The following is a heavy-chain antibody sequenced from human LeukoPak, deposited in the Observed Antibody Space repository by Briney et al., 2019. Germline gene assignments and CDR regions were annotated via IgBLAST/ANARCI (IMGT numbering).Heavy chain of an antibody. D-gene: IGHD4-23*01. Sequence: GGSLRLSCAASGFTFSTYCMSWVRQAPGKGLEWVAVISYDGSKQYYADSVKGRFTISRDNSKNTLYLQMTSLRAEDTAVYYFVKQGYDGNLGDYWGQGTLVTVSS. J-gene: IGHJ4*02. CDR1: GFTFSTYC. CDR2: ISYDGSKQ. CDR3: VKQGYDGNLGDY. V-gene: IGHV3-30*18.